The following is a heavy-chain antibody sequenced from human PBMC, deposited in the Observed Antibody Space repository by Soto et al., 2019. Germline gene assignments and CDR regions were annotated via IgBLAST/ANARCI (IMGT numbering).Heavy chain of an antibody. V-gene: IGHV1-2*02. CDR3: ARNMDYYYGRGSGNGHGV. J-gene: IGHJ6*02. CDR2: INPKFGDT. D-gene: IGHD3-10*02. CDR1: GYTFTAYY. Sequence: QVQLVQSGAEVKEPGDSVRVSCEASGYTFTAYYIHWVRQAPGQGLEWMGWINPKFGDTTYAQDFQGRVSKTRDMAISNGYMELSRLTPDDPAIYYCARNMDYYYGRGSGNGHGVWGQGTTVTVFS.